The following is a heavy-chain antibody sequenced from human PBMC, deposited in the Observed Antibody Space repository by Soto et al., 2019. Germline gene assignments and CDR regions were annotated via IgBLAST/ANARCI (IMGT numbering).Heavy chain of an antibody. CDR1: GYTFTSYG. CDR3: ARYGGYCSSTSCQGYNWFDP. Sequence: ASVKVSCKASGYTFTSYGISWVRQAPGQGLEWMGWISAYNGNTNYAQKLQGRVTMTTDTSTSTAYMELGSLRSDDTAVYYCARYGGYCSSTSCQGYNWFDPWGQGTLVTVSS. J-gene: IGHJ5*02. D-gene: IGHD2-2*01. V-gene: IGHV1-18*04. CDR2: ISAYNGNT.